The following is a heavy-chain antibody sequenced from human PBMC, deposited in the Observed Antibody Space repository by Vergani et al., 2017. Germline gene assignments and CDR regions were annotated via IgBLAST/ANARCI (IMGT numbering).Heavy chain of an antibody. CDR2: TWYDGNNK. CDR3: ARDLRLLYNRFDP. D-gene: IGHD1-14*01. V-gene: IGHV3-33*01. J-gene: IGHJ5*02. Sequence: QVQLVESGGGVVQPGRSLRLSCAALGCTFNQYGMHWVRQAPGKGLEWVAVTWYDGNNKQYADSVKGRFTISRDNSKSTRYLQMISLRDEDTGVCYGARDLRLLYNRFDPGGQGTLFTVSS. CDR1: GCTFNQYG.